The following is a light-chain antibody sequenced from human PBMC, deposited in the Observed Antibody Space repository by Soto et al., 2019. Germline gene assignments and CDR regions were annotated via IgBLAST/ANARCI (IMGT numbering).Light chain of an antibody. Sequence: QSALTQPPSASGSPGQSVTISRSGSSSDIGAYNFVSWYQQHPGQAPKLMIFEVNQRPSGVPNRFSGSKSGNTASLTVSGLQAEDEADYYCSSFAGDNDVIFGGGTKVTVL. CDR2: EVN. CDR3: SSFAGDNDVI. CDR1: SSDIGAYNF. J-gene: IGLJ2*01. V-gene: IGLV2-8*01.